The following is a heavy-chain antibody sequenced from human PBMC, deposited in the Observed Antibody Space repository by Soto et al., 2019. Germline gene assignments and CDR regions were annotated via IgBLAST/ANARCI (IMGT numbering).Heavy chain of an antibody. Sequence: QVQLQQWGAGLLKPSETLSLTCAVYGGSFSGYYWSWIRQPPGKGLEWIGEINHSGSTNYNPSLKSRVTISVDTSKNQFSLKLSSVTAADTAVYYCARDSRQWLGYFQHWGQGTLVTVSS. D-gene: IGHD6-19*01. J-gene: IGHJ1*01. CDR1: GGSFSGYY. CDR3: ARDSRQWLGYFQH. V-gene: IGHV4-34*01. CDR2: INHSGST.